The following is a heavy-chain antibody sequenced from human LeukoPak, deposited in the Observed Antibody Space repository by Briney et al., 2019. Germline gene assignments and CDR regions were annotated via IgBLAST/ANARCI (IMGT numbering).Heavy chain of an antibody. V-gene: IGHV3-30*18. Sequence: GGSLRLSCAASGFTFSSYGMHWVRQAPGKGLEWVAVISYDGSNKYYADSVKGRFTISRDNSKNTLYLQMNSLRAEDTAVYYCAKEDKSLNVLLWFGEYHMGGPYYFDYWGQGTLVTVSS. J-gene: IGHJ4*02. CDR1: GFTFSSYG. CDR2: ISYDGSNK. CDR3: AKEDKSLNVLLWFGEYHMGGPYYFDY. D-gene: IGHD3-10*01.